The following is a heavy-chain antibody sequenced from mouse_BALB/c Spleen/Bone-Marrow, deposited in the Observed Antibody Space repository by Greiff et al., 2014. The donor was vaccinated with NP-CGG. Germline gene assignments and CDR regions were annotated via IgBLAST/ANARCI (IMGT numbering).Heavy chain of an antibody. Sequence: VQLQQSGPELLKPGASVKISCKASGYSFTGYFMNWVKQSHGKSLEWIGRINPYTGDTFYNQKFKGKATLTVDKSSSTAHMELLSLTSEDSAVYYCGGVYHGYDVYFDVWGAGTTVTVSS. V-gene: IGHV1-37*01. D-gene: IGHD2-2*01. CDR3: GGVYHGYDVYFDV. CDR2: INPYTGDT. J-gene: IGHJ1*01. CDR1: GYSFTGYF.